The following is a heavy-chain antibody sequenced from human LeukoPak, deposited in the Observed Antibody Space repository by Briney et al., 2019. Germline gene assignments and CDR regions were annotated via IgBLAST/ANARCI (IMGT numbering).Heavy chain of an antibody. CDR3: ARGQDRYSSSWYDY. D-gene: IGHD6-13*01. V-gene: IGHV3-48*04. Sequence: GGSLRLSCAASGFTFSSYSMNWVRQAPGKGLEWVSYISSSSSTIYYADSVKGRFTISRDNAKNSLYLQMNSLRAEDTAVYYCARGQDRYSSSWYDYWGQGTLVTVSS. J-gene: IGHJ4*02. CDR1: GFTFSSYS. CDR2: ISSSSSTI.